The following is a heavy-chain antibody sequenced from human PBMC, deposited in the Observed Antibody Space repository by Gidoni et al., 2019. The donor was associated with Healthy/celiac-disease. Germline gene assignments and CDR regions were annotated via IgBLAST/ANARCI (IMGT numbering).Heavy chain of an antibody. V-gene: IGHV4-31*03. D-gene: IGHD2-2*01. CDR2: IYYSGST. CDR1: GGSISSGGSY. J-gene: IGHJ6*02. Sequence: QVQLQESGPGLVKPSQTLSLTCTFSGGSISSGGSYWSWIRQHPGKGLEWIGYIYYSGSTYYNPSLKSRVTISVDTSKNQFSLKLSAVTAADTAVYYCARDVVVPAATDYYYGMDVWGQGTTVTVSS. CDR3: ARDVVVPAATDYYYGMDV.